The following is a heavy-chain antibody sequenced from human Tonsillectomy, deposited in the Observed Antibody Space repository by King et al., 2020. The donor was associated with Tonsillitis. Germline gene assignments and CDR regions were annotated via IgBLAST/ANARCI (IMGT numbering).Heavy chain of an antibody. CDR1: GYTLTSYD. J-gene: IGHJ3*02. CDR3: ARESHDFEAFDI. V-gene: IGHV1-8*01. CDR2: MNPISGYK. Sequence: QLVQSGAEVKKPGASVKVSCKASGYTLTSYDINWVRQATGQGLEWMGWMNPISGYKFYAQKFQGRVTMTRNTTITTAYMELSSLRSEDTAVYYCARESHDFEAFDIWGQGTMVTVSS. D-gene: IGHD1-1*01.